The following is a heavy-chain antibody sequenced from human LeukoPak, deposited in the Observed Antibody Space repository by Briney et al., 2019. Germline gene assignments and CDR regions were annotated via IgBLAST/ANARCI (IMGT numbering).Heavy chain of an antibody. J-gene: IGHJ4*02. V-gene: IGHV3-23*01. CDR3: AKDLGDYGDYTYEY. CDR1: GFTFSSYA. D-gene: IGHD4-17*01. CDR2: ISGSGGST. Sequence: PGGSLRPSCAASGFTFSSYAMSWVRQAPGKGLEWVSAISGSGGSTYYADSVKGRFTISRDNSKNTLYLQMNSLRAEDTAVYYCAKDLGDYGDYTYEYWGQGTLVTVSS.